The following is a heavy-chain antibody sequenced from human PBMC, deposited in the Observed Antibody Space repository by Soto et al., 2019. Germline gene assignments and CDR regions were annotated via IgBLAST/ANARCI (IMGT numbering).Heavy chain of an antibody. CDR1: GGTFSSYT. CDR2: IIPILGIA. V-gene: IGHV1-69*04. Sequence: GASVKVSCKASGGTFSSYTISWVRQAPGQGLEWMGRIIPILGIANYAQKFQGRVTITADKSTSTAYMELSSLRSEDTAVYYCAREPLGSRWYDLADGMDVWGQGTTVTVSS. J-gene: IGHJ6*02. D-gene: IGHD6-13*01. CDR3: AREPLGSRWYDLADGMDV.